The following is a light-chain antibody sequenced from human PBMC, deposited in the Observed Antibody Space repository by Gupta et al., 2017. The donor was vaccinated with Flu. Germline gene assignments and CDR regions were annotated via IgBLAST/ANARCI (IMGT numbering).Light chain of an antibody. CDR3: QQYNSYSGT. Sequence: DIQMTQSPSTLSASVGDRVTITCRASQSISSWLAWYQQKPGKAPNLLIYKASSLQSGVPSRFSGSGSGTKFTLTISSLQPNDFATYYCQQYNSYSGTFGPGTKVDIK. J-gene: IGKJ3*01. V-gene: IGKV1-5*03. CDR1: QSISSW. CDR2: KAS.